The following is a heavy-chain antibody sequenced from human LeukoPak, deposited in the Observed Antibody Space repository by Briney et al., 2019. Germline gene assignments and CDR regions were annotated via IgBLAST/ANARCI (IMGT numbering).Heavy chain of an antibody. D-gene: IGHD2-8*01. V-gene: IGHV3-23*01. CDR2: ITVNGGTT. J-gene: IGHJ3*01. CDR3: AKDPNGDYIGAFDG. Sequence: GGSLRLSCVGCGFIIGNYAMTWVRQAPGKGLEWVSSITVNGGTTKYADSVRGRFTVSRDNSRNTVFLQMDSLRAEDTAVYYCAKDPNGDYIGAFDGWGQGTMVTVSS. CDR1: GFIIGNYA.